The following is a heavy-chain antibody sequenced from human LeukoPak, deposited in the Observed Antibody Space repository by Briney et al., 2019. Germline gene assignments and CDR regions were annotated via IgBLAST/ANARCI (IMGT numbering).Heavy chain of an antibody. Sequence: GGSLRLSCAASGFTFSSYSMMWVRQAPGKGLEWVANIKQDGSEKYYVDSVKGRFTISRDNAKNSLYLQMNSLRAEDTAVYYCARDMVTAYGDYVLYYYYYMDVWGKGTTVTVSS. CDR3: ARDMVTAYGDYVLYYYYYMDV. V-gene: IGHV3-7*01. CDR2: IKQDGSEK. J-gene: IGHJ6*03. CDR1: GFTFSSYS. D-gene: IGHD4-17*01.